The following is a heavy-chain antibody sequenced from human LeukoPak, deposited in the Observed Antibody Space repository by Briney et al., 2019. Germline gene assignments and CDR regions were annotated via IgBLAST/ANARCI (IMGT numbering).Heavy chain of an antibody. CDR2: IYHSGGS. Sequence: SETLSLTCVVSGYSISNDYYWGWIRQPPGKGLEWIGNIYHSGGSYYNPSLKSRVTILVDTSKNQFSLKLSSVTAADTAVYYCAKEAGYSGYDYPDYWGQGTLVTVSS. CDR1: GYSISNDYY. D-gene: IGHD5-12*01. V-gene: IGHV4-38-2*01. J-gene: IGHJ4*02. CDR3: AKEAGYSGYDYPDY.